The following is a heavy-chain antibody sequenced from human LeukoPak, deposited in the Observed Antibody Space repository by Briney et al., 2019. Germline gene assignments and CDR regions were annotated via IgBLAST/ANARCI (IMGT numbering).Heavy chain of an antibody. J-gene: IGHJ4*02. CDR2: VSPNGTDI. D-gene: IGHD6-6*01. Sequence: GGSLRLSCAASGFIFSDYYMSWIRQSPGKGLEWISYVSPNGTDIYSIDSVRGRFIISMDNAKNSLSLQMNSLGVEDTAVYYCASGSSSVGYWGQGTLVTVSS. V-gene: IGHV3-11*01. CDR3: ASGSSSVGY. CDR1: GFIFSDYY.